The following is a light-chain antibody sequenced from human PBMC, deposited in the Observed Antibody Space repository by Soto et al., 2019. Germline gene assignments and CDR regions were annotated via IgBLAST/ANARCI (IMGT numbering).Light chain of an antibody. CDR1: SSNIGSNY. Sequence: QSVLTQPPSASGTPGQRVTISCSGSSSNIGSNYVYWYQQLPGTAPKLLIYNSNQRPSGVPDRFSGSRSGTSASLGISGLRADDESDYYCASWDDSLRGVVFGEGTKLTVL. J-gene: IGLJ2*01. CDR3: ASWDDSLRGVV. CDR2: NSN. V-gene: IGLV1-47*02.